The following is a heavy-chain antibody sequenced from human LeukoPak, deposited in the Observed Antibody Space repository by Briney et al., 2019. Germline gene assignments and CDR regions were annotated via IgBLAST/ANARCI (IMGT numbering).Heavy chain of an antibody. CDR1: GGTFSSYT. J-gene: IGHJ6*04. CDR2: IIPLFGTP. CDR3: ASATLRCSGGSCYEMDV. D-gene: IGHD2-15*01. Sequence: SVKVSCKASGGTFSSYTISWVRQAPGQGLEWMGGIIPLFGTPDYAQKFQDRLTITADKSTSTAYMELSSLRSEDTAVYYCASATLRCSGGSCYEMDVWGKGTTVTVSA. V-gene: IGHV1-69*06.